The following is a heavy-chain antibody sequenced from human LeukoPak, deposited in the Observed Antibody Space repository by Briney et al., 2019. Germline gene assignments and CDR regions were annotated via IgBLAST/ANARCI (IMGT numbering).Heavy chain of an antibody. D-gene: IGHD6-13*01. CDR2: IYYSGST. CDR1: GGSFSGYY. V-gene: IGHV4-59*08. J-gene: IGHJ3*02. Sequence: SETLSLTCAVYGGSFSGYYWSWIRQPPGKGLEWIGYIYYSGSTNCNPSLKSRVTISVDTSKNQFSLKLSSVTAADTAVYYCASWYSHFLDAFDIWGQGTMVTVSS. CDR3: ASWYSHFLDAFDI.